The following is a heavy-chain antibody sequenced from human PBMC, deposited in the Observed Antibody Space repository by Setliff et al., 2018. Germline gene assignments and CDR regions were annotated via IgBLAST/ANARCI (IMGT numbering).Heavy chain of an antibody. CDR2: LSWRGDNI. CDR3: ASTQRGTSSEC. Sequence: GGSLRLSCLASGFTFDDYGMSWVRQAPGKGLEWVSGLSWRGDNIGYADSVKGRFTISRDNAKNSLYLQMTSLRAEDTALYYCASTQRGTSSECWGQGTLVTVSS. D-gene: IGHD6-6*01. CDR1: GFTFDDYG. V-gene: IGHV3-20*04. J-gene: IGHJ4*02.